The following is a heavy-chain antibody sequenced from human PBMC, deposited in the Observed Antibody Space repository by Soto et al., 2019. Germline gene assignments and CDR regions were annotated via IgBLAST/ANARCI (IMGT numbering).Heavy chain of an antibody. D-gene: IGHD1-26*01. CDR2: IYYSGST. Sequence: QLQLQESGPGLVKPSETLSLTCTVSGGSISSSSYYWGWIRQPPGKGLEWIGSIYYSGSTYYNPSLKSRVTISVDTSKNQFSLKLSSVTAADTAVYYCARGIVGAYHPSDAFDIWGQGTNGHRLF. CDR3: ARGIVGAYHPSDAFDI. CDR1: GGSISSSSYY. V-gene: IGHV4-39*01. J-gene: IGHJ3*02.